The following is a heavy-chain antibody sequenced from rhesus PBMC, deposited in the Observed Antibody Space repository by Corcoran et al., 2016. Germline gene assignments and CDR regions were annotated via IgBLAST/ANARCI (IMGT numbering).Heavy chain of an antibody. V-gene: IGHV4-93*02. CDR1: GGSMRSGYC. J-gene: IGHJ6*01. CDR3: SRGSSSGWSSYGLDS. CDR2: IHGSNGDA. Sequence: QVQLQESGPAVVKPSETLSLTCAVSGGSMRSGYCWSWIRQSPQKGLEWIGSIHGSNGDAVYGTSVKTRVSISIDTPKNQFSLNLDSMTAADTAVYYCSRGSSSGWSSYGLDSWGHGVVVTVSS. D-gene: IGHD6-37*01.